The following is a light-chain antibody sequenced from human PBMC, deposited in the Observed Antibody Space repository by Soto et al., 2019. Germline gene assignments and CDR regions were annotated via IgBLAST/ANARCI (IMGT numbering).Light chain of an antibody. J-gene: IGKJ4*01. CDR3: QRYNNWPLT. CDR1: QGIGDT. V-gene: IGKV3-15*01. CDR2: DTS. Sequence: EVVMTQSPATLSASPGEGATLFCRASQGIGDTLTWYQHKPGQTPRLLIYDTSTRATGVPARFSGSRSGTEFTLTINGLQSEDFAVYYCQRYNNWPLTFGRGTNVDIK.